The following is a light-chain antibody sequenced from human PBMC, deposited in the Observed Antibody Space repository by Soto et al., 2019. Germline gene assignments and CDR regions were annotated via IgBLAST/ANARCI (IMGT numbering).Light chain of an antibody. CDR3: CSYVGSYTWV. Sequence: QSALTQPRSVSGSPGQSVTISCTGTRSDVGRYNYVSWYQQHPGKAPKLMIYDVTKRPSGVPDRFSGSKSGNTASLTISGLQAEDEADYYCCSYVGSYTWVFGGGTKVTVL. V-gene: IGLV2-11*01. CDR1: RSDVGRYNY. CDR2: DVT. J-gene: IGLJ3*02.